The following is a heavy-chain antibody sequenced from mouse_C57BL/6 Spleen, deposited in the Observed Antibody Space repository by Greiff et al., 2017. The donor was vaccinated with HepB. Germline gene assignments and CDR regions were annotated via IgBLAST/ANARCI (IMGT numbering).Heavy chain of an antibody. Sequence: VQLQQSGPELVKPGASVKISCKASGYAFSSSWMNWVKQRPGKGLEWIGRIYPGDGATNYNGKFKGKDTLTADKSSSTAYMQLSSLTSQDSSVYFCAREVYYAMDYGGQGTSVTVSS. CDR1: GYAFSSSW. J-gene: IGHJ4*01. V-gene: IGHV1-82*01. CDR3: AREVYYAMDY. CDR2: IYPGDGAT.